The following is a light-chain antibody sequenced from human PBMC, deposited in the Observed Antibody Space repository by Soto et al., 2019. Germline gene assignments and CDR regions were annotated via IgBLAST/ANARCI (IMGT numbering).Light chain of an antibody. CDR3: QQYDKWPRT. Sequence: GITPAPSTPSVSPGERAPLPRRASQSVSSNLAWYQQKPGQAPRLLIYDASNRPTDIPARFSGSGSGTDFTLTISRLEPEDFAVYYCQQYDKWPRTFGQGTKVDIK. CDR1: QSVSSN. V-gene: IGKV3D-15*01. J-gene: IGKJ1*01. CDR2: DAS.